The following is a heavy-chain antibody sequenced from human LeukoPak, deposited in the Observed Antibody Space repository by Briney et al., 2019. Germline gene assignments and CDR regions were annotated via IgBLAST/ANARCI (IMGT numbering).Heavy chain of an antibody. CDR3: ARLIRLGYFDWLLTGGDAFDI. D-gene: IGHD3-9*01. V-gene: IGHV1-2*02. J-gene: IGHJ3*02. CDR1: GYTFTGYY. CDR2: INPNSGGT. Sequence: ASVKVSCKASGYTFTGYYMHWVRQAPGQGLEWMGWINPNSGGTNYAQKFQGRVTMTRDTSISTAYMELSRLRSDDTAVYYCARLIRLGYFDWLLTGGDAFDIWGQGTMVTVSS.